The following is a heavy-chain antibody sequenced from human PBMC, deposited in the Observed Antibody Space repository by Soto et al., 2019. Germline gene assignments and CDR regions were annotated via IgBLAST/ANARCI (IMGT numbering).Heavy chain of an antibody. CDR2: IIPIFGTA. V-gene: IGHV1-69*13. J-gene: IGHJ6*02. CDR1: GGTFSSYA. D-gene: IGHD2-21*01. Sequence: ASVKVSCKASGGTFSSYAISWVRQAPGQGLEWMGGIIPIFGTANYAQKFQGRVTITADESTSTAYMELSSLRSEDTAVYYCARDGLSDGYNLPYYYYGMDVWGQGTTVTVSS. CDR3: ARDGLSDGYNLPYYYYGMDV.